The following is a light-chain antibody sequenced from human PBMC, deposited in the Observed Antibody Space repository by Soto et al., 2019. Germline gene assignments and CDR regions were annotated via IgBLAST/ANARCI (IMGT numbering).Light chain of an antibody. CDR3: QQYGSSPLT. J-gene: IGKJ4*01. CDR1: QTVRNNY. V-gene: IGKV3-20*01. CDR2: GAS. Sequence: ECGLTERPGTLSVSPWERATLACRASQTVRNNYLAWYQQKPGQAPRLLIYGASSRATGIPDRFSGSGSGTDFTLTISRLEPEDFAVYYCQQYGSSPLTFGGGTKVDIK.